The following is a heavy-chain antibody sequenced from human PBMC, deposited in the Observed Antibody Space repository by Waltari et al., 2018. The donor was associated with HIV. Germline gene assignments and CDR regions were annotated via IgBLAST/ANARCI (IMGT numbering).Heavy chain of an antibody. CDR2: IYYSGST. V-gene: IGHV4-59*08. CDR3: ARQRQWLAYYFDY. J-gene: IGHJ4*02. D-gene: IGHD6-19*01. CDR1: GGSISSYY. Sequence: QVQLQESGPGLVKPSETLSLTCTVSGGSISSYYWSWIRQPPGKGLEWIGYIYYSGSTNYNPSRKSRVTISVDTSKNQFSLKLSSVTAADTAVYYCARQRQWLAYYFDYWGQGTLVTVSS.